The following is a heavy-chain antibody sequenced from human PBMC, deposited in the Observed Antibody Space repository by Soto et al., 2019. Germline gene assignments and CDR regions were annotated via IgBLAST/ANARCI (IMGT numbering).Heavy chain of an antibody. D-gene: IGHD3-10*01. CDR1: GFTFSNAW. CDR2: IKSKTDGGTT. V-gene: IGHV3-15*01. CDR3: TTDPGVGDYYYYGMDV. Sequence: GGSLRLSCAASGFTFSNAWMSWVRQAPGKGLEWVGRIKSKTDGGTTDYAAPVKGRFTISRDDSKNTLYLQMNSLKTEDTAVYYCTTDPGVGDYYYYGMDVWGQGTTVTVSS. J-gene: IGHJ6*02.